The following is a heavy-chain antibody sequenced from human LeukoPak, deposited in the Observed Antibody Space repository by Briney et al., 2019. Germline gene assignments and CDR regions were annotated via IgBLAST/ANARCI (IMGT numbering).Heavy chain of an antibody. CDR2: IKTDGSEK. CDR1: GFTFSSYW. CDR3: ARDQRRLRYFDASRAFDI. Sequence: GGSLRLSCEASGFTFSSYWMSWVRQAPGKGLEWVANIKTDGSEKYYVDSVKGRFTISRDNAKNSLYLQMNSLRAEDTAVYYCARDQRRLRYFDASRAFDIWGQGTMVTVSS. D-gene: IGHD3-9*01. J-gene: IGHJ3*02. V-gene: IGHV3-7*03.